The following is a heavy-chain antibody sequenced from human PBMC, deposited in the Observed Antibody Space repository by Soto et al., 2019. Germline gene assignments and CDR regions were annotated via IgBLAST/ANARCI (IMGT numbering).Heavy chain of an antibody. Sequence: QITLKESGPTLVKPTQTLTLTCTFSGISLSASGVGVGWIRQPPGQALEWLTLVYWDGDKRFSPSLNTRLTITKDTSKNQVVLTMTNMDPVDSATYYCALSRRGRSNCWCPYFGNWGPEIHVTVSS. J-gene: IGHJ4*02. CDR3: ALSRRGRSNCWCPYFGN. CDR1: GISLSASGVG. CDR2: VYWDGDK. V-gene: IGHV2-5*02. D-gene: IGHD2-8*02.